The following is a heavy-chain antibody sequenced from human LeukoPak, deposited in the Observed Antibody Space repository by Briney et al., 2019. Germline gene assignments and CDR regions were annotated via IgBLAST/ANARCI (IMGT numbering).Heavy chain of an antibody. V-gene: IGHV4-34*01. CDR3: ASRMADGDSFDTMVRGVYFDY. J-gene: IGHJ4*02. CDR2: INHSGST. D-gene: IGHD3-10*01. CDR1: GGSFSGYY. Sequence: PSETLSLTCAVYGGSFSGYYWSWIRQPPGKGLELIGEINHSGSTNYNPSLKSRVTISVDTSKNQFSLKLSSVTAADTAVYYCASRMADGDSFDTMVRGVYFDYWGQGTLVTVSS.